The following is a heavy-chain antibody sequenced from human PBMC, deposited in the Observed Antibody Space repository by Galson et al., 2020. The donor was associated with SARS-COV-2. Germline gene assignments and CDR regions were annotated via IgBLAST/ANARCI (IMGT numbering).Heavy chain of an antibody. D-gene: IGHD1-26*01. CDR3: ARGGGSYYAWFDP. J-gene: IGHJ5*02. CDR2: ISYDGSNK. Sequence: TGGSLRLSCAASGFTSSSYAMHWVRQAPGKGLEWVAVISYDGSNKYYADSVKGRFTISRDNSKNTLYLQMNSLRAEDTAVYYCARGGGSYYAWFDPWGQGTLVTVSS. V-gene: IGHV3-30-3*01. CDR1: GFTSSSYA.